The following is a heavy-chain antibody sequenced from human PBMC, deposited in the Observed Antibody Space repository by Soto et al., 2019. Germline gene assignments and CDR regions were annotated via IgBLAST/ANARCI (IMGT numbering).Heavy chain of an antibody. D-gene: IGHD3-3*01. J-gene: IGHJ6*02. CDR1: CGSISSYY. CDR3: ARDRFLEWLLTPSGYYYGMDV. CDR2: IYTSGST. V-gene: IGHV4-4*07. Sequence: PSETLSLTCTVSCGSISSYYWSWIRQPAGKGLEWIGRIYTSGSTNYNPSLKSRVTMSVDTSKNQFSLKLSSVTAADTAVYYCARDRFLEWLLTPSGYYYGMDVWGQGTTVTVSS.